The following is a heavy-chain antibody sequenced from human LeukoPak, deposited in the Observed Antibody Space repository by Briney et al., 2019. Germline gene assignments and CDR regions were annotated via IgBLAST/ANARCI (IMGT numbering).Heavy chain of an antibody. Sequence: PGGSLRLSCAASGFTLSSNYMSWVRQDPGKGLEWVSVIYSGGSTYYADSVKGRFTISRDNSKNTLYLQMNSLRAEDTAVYYCARYGDGDDAFDIWGQGTMVTVSS. CDR2: IYSGGST. CDR1: GFTLSSNY. CDR3: ARYGDGDDAFDI. J-gene: IGHJ3*02. D-gene: IGHD4-17*01. V-gene: IGHV3-53*01.